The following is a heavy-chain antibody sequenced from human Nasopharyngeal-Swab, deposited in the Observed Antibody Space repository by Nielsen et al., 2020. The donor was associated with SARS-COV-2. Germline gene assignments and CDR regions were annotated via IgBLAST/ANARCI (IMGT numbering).Heavy chain of an antibody. CDR3: AKGHSSSWPDYYYYGMDV. CDR1: GFTFSSYA. V-gene: IGHV3-23*01. Sequence: GGSLRLSCAASGFTFSSYAMSWVRQAPGKGLEGVSAISGSGGSTYYADSVKGRFTISRDNSKNTLYLQMNSLRAEDTAVYYCAKGHSSSWPDYYYYGMDVWGQGTTVTVSS. CDR2: ISGSGGST. J-gene: IGHJ6*02. D-gene: IGHD6-13*01.